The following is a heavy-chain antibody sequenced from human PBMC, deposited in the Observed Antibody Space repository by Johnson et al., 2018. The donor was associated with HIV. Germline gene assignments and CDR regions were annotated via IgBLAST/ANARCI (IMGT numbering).Heavy chain of an antibody. CDR2: ISYDGSNK. V-gene: IGHV3-30-3*01. CDR1: GFTFSSYA. CDR3: ARVATRGRSYPGDAFYI. J-gene: IGHJ3*02. Sequence: VQLVESGGGVVQPGRSLRLSCSASGFTFSSYAMHWVRQAPGKGLEWVAVISYDGSNKYYADSVKGRFTISRDNSKNTLYLQMNSLRAEDTAVYYCARVATRGRSYPGDAFYIWGQGTMVTVSS. D-gene: IGHD1-26*01.